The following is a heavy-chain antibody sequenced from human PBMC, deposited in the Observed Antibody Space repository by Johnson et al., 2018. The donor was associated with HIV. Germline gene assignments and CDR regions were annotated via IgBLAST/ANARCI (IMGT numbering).Heavy chain of an antibody. J-gene: IGHJ3*02. V-gene: IGHV3-30-3*01. CDR2: ISYDGSNK. Sequence: QEKLVESGGGVVQPGRSLRLSCAASGFTFSSYAMHWVRQAPGKGLEWVAVISYDGSNKYYAASVTGRFPISRDNSKNTLYLQMNSLRAEDTAVYYCARDLDTAMVTCAFDIWGQGTMVTVSS. CDR3: ARDLDTAMVTCAFDI. D-gene: IGHD5-18*01. CDR1: GFTFSSYA.